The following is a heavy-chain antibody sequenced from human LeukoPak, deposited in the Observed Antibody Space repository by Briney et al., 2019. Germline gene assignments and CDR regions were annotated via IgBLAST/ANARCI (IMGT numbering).Heavy chain of an antibody. V-gene: IGHV3-21*01. D-gene: IGHD2-15*01. CDR2: ISGSSSYI. Sequence: PGGSLRLSCAASGFTFSSYSMNWVRQAPGKGLEWVSSISGSSSYIYYADSVKGRFTISRDNAKNSLYLQINSLRAEDTAVYYCARGGPPIYYYYYYMDVWGKGTTVTVSS. CDR3: ARGGPPIYYYYYYMDV. J-gene: IGHJ6*03. CDR1: GFTFSSYS.